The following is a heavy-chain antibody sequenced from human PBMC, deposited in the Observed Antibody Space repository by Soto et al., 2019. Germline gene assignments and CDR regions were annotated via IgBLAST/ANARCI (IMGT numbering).Heavy chain of an antibody. V-gene: IGHV4-59*01. CDR1: GASIRSYY. J-gene: IGHJ5*02. CDR3: ARDSNDYGDYDWFDP. Sequence: QVHLQESGPGLVEPSETLSLTCAVSGASIRSYYWSWIRQPPGKGLEWIGNTHNSGRTNYNPSLKSRLTRSVDTSKTPFSLRLSSLTAPDTAFYYCARDSNDYGDYDWFDPWGQGTLVTVSS. D-gene: IGHD4-17*01. CDR2: THNSGRT.